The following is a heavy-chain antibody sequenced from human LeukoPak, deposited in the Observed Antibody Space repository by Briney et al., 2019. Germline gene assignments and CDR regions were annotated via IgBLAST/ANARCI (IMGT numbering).Heavy chain of an antibody. J-gene: IGHJ4*02. V-gene: IGHV1-18*01. CDR3: ARSARYSNLIGYDY. Sequence: GASVKVPCKASGYTFTSYGISWVRQAPGQGLEWMGWISAYNGNTNYAQKLQGRVTMTTDTSTSTAYMELRSLRSDDTAVYYCARSARYSNLIGYDYWGQGTLVTVSS. CDR1: GYTFTSYG. CDR2: ISAYNGNT. D-gene: IGHD4-11*01.